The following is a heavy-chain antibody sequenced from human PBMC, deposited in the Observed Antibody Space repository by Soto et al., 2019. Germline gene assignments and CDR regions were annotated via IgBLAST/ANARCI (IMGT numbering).Heavy chain of an antibody. D-gene: IGHD2-2*02. CDR2: ISAYNGNT. Sequence: ASVKVSCKASGYTFTSYGISWVRQAPGQGLEWMGWISAYNGNTNYAQKLQGRVTMTTDTSTGTAYMELRSLRSDDTAVYYCARDPCSSTSCYKGNYFDYWGQGTLVTVSS. CDR3: ARDPCSSTSCYKGNYFDY. V-gene: IGHV1-18*01. CDR1: GYTFTSYG. J-gene: IGHJ4*02.